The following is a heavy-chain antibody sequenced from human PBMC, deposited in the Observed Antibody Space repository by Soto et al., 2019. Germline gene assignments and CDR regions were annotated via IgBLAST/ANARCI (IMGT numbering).Heavy chain of an antibody. CDR3: ARRSPPSYYFDY. Sequence: SETLPLTCTVSGGSISSSSYYWGWIRQPPGKGLEWIGSIYYSGSTYYNPSLKSRVTISVDTSKNQFSLKLSSVTAADTAVYYCARRSPPSYYFDYWGQGTLVTVSS. CDR1: GGSISSSSYY. V-gene: IGHV4-39*01. D-gene: IGHD1-26*01. CDR2: IYYSGST. J-gene: IGHJ4*02.